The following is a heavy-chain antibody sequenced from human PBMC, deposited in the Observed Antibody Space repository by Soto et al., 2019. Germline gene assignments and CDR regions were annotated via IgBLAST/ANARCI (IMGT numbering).Heavy chain of an antibody. V-gene: IGHV5-51*01. J-gene: IGHJ4*02. D-gene: IGHD2-2*01. CDR2: IYPGDSDT. CDR3: GTWRGSSWFDY. Sequence: PGESLKISCKSSGYRFSNFWIGWVRQMPGKGLEWMGIIYPGDSDTRYSPSFVGQVTISVDRSINTAYLQWSSLKASDTAIYYCGTWRGSSWFDYWGPGTLVTVSS. CDR1: GYRFSNFW.